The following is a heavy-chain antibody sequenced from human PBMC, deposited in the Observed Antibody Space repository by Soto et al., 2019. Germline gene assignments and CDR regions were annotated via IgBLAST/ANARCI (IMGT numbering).Heavy chain of an antibody. CDR1: EFTISSYS. Sequence: GGSLRLSCAASEFTISSYSMHWVRQAPGKGLEWVAVISYDGSSKYNTDSVKGPFTISRDNSKNTLYLQMNSLRAEDTAVYYCAKDRYNWNDGEVFAYWGQGTLVTVSS. CDR3: AKDRYNWNDGEVFAY. D-gene: IGHD1-20*01. J-gene: IGHJ4*02. CDR2: ISYDGSSK. V-gene: IGHV3-30-3*01.